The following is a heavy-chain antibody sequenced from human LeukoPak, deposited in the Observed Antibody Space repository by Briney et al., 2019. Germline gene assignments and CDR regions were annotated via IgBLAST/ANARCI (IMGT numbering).Heavy chain of an antibody. CDR3: ATDGKRIIMVRGHAFDI. CDR2: FDPEDGET. Sequence: ASVKVSCKVSGYTLTELSMHWVRQTPGKGLEWMGGFDPEDGETIYAQKFQGRVTMTEDTSTDTAYMELSSLKSEDTAVYYCATDGKRIIMVRGHAFDIWGQGTMVTVSS. V-gene: IGHV1-24*01. CDR1: GYTLTELS. D-gene: IGHD3-10*01. J-gene: IGHJ3*02.